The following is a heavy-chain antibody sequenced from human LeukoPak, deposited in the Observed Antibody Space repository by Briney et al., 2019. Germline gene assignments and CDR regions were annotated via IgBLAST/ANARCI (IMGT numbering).Heavy chain of an antibody. J-gene: IGHJ4*02. CDR1: GGSISSYY. V-gene: IGHV4-59*01. Sequence: SETLSLTCTVSGGSISSYYWSWIRQPPGKGLEWIGYIYYSGSSNYNPSLKSRVTISADTSKNQFSLKLSSVTAADTAVYYCARYVWGSYPTFEDCWGQGTLVTVSS. D-gene: IGHD3-16*02. CDR3: ARYVWGSYPTFEDC. CDR2: IYYSGSS.